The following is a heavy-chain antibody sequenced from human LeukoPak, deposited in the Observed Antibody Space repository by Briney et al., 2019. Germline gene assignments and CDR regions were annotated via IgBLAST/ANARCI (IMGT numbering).Heavy chain of an antibody. CDR1: GFTFGDYA. J-gene: IGHJ4*02. D-gene: IGHD3-22*01. V-gene: IGHV3-49*04. CDR2: IRSKAYGGTT. CDR3: TRGGVDSSGYQSDY. Sequence: GRSLRLSCTASGFTFGDYATSWVRQAPGKGLEWVGFIRSKAYGGTTEYAASVKGRFTISRDDSKSIAYLQMNSLKTEDTAVYYCTRGGVDSSGYQSDYWGQGTLVTVSS.